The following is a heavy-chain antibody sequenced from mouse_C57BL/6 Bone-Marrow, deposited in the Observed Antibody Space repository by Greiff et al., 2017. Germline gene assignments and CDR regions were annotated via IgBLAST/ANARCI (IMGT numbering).Heavy chain of an antibody. CDR1: GYTFTSYW. Sequence: VKLQQSGTELVKPGASVKLSCKASGYTFTSYWMHWVKQSPGQGLEWIGNINPSNGGTNYNEKFKSKATLTVDKSSSKAYMQLSSLTSEDSAVYYCARFCCDAMDYWGQGTSVTVSS. CDR2: INPSNGGT. CDR3: ARFCCDAMDY. V-gene: IGHV1-53*01. J-gene: IGHJ4*01.